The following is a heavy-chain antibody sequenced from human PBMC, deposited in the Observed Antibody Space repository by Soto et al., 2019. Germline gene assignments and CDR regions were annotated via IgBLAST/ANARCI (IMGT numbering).Heavy chain of an antibody. CDR3: ARDPDAGGYDFDY. CDR2: MFSDGINK. Sequence: LRLSCAASGFTFSSNGMHWVRQAPGKGLEWVAVMFSDGINKYYADSVRGRFTISRDNSKNTLYLQMDSLIAEDTAVYYCARDPDAGGYDFDYWGQGTLVTVSS. J-gene: IGHJ4*02. D-gene: IGHD5-12*01. V-gene: IGHV3-33*01. CDR1: GFTFSSNG.